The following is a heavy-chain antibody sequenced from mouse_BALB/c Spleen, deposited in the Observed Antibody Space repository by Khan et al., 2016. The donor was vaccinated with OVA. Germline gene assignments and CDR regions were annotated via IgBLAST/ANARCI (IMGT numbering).Heavy chain of an antibody. CDR2: INTYTGEP. Sequence: QIQLVQSGPELKKPGETVKISCKASGYTFTNYGMNRVKQAPGKGLKWMGWINTYTGEPTYADDFKGRFVFSLETSASTAYFQISNLKNEDMTTYFCARISSYWYSDVWGAGTTVTVSS. CDR3: ARISSYWYSDV. CDR1: GYTFTNYG. D-gene: IGHD6-2*01. J-gene: IGHJ1*01. V-gene: IGHV9-1*02.